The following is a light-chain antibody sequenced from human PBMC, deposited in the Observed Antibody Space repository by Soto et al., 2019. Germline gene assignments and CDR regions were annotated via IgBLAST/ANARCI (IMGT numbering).Light chain of an antibody. J-gene: IGKJ5*01. CDR1: QTVSGYF. Sequence: EIVLTQSPGTLSVSPGESATLSCRASQTVSGYFLAWYQQRPGQAPRLLIYNTFTRATGVPDRFTGSVSGTDFTLSISRLESEDFVVYYCQQYNSWPPITFGQGTRLEIK. V-gene: IGKV3-20*01. CDR3: QQYNSWPPIT. CDR2: NTF.